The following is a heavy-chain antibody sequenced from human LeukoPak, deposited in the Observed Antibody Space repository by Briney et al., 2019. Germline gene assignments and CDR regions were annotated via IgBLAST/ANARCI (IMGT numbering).Heavy chain of an antibody. V-gene: IGHV4-4*02. Sequence: PSGTLSLTCAVSGGSISSSNWWSWVRQPPGKGLEWIGYIYYSGSTNYNPSLKSRVTISVDTSKNQFSLKLSSVTAADTAVYYCARVFRGYCSSTSCYSFDYWGQGTLVTASS. J-gene: IGHJ4*02. CDR3: ARVFRGYCSSTSCYSFDY. CDR2: IYYSGST. D-gene: IGHD2-2*02. CDR1: GGSISSSNW.